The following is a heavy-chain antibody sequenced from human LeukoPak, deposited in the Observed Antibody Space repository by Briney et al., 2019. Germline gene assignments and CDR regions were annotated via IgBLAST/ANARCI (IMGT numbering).Heavy chain of an antibody. CDR3: AREVGPALHCYYGMDV. V-gene: IGHV3-21*01. D-gene: IGHD2-2*01. Sequence: GRSLRLSCAASGFTFSSYSMNWVRQAPGKGLEWVSSISSSSSYIYYADSVKGRFTISRDNAKNSLYLQMNSLRAEDTAVYYCAREVGPALHCYYGMDVWGQGTTVTVSS. CDR2: ISSSSSYI. CDR1: GFTFSSYS. J-gene: IGHJ6*02.